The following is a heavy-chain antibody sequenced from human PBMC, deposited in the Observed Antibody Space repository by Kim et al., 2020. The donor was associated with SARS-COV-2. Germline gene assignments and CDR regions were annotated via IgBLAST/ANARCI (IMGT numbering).Heavy chain of an antibody. D-gene: IGHD6-6*01. CDR3: ARDKVLRQLVYPNWFDP. V-gene: IGHV1-3*01. Sequence: FQGRVTITRDTSASTAYMELSSLRSEDTAVYYCARDKVLRQLVYPNWFDPWGQGTLVTVSS. J-gene: IGHJ5*02.